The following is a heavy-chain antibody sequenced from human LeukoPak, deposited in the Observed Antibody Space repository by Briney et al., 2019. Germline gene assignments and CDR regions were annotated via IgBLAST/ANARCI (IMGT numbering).Heavy chain of an antibody. V-gene: IGHV4-34*01. CDR2: INHSGST. CDR3: ARGQDYYDSSGYNFDY. J-gene: IGHJ4*02. CDR1: GFTFSSYS. D-gene: IGHD3-22*01. Sequence: GSLRLSCAASGFTFSSYSVNWVRQPPGKGLEWIGEINHSGSTNCNPSLKSRVTISVDTSKNQFSLKLSSVTAADTAVYYCARGQDYYDSSGYNFDYWGQGTLVTVSS.